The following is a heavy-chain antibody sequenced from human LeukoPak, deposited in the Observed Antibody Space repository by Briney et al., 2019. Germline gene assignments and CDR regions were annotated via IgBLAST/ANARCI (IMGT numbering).Heavy chain of an antibody. CDR3: AKDYNRAYYYGSGFDY. CDR1: GFTFSSYG. D-gene: IGHD3-10*01. V-gene: IGHV3-30*02. CDR2: IRYDGSKK. Sequence: GGSLRLSCAASGFTFSSYGMNWVRQAPGKGLEWVAFIRYDGSKKYSADSVKGRFTISRDNSKNTLYLQMNSLRAEDMAVYYCAKDYNRAYYYGSGFDYWGQGTLVTVSS. J-gene: IGHJ4*02.